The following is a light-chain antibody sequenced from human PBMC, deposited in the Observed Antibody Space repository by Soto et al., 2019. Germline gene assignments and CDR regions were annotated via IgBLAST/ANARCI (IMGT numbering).Light chain of an antibody. V-gene: IGKV1-5*03. CDR3: QQYNSYPTYT. CDR1: QSISSW. Sequence: DIQMTQSPSTLSASVGDRVTITCRASQSISSWLAWYQQKPGKAPKLLIYKASSLESGVPSRFSGGGSGTQFTLTISSLQPDDFATYYCQQYNSYPTYTFGQGTKLEIK. J-gene: IGKJ2*01. CDR2: KAS.